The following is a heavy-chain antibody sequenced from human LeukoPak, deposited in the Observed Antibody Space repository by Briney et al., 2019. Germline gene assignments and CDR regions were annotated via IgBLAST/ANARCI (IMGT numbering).Heavy chain of an antibody. D-gene: IGHD3-22*01. V-gene: IGHV3-23*01. CDR2: ISGSGGST. J-gene: IGHJ4*02. Sequence: GGSLRLSCAASRFTFSNFAMSWVRQAPGKGLEWVSAISGSGGSTYYADSVKGRFTISRDNSKNTLYLQMNSLRAEDTAVYYCARDSSKRGDSSGYPEYWGQGTLVTVSS. CDR3: ARDSSKRGDSSGYPEY. CDR1: RFTFSNFA.